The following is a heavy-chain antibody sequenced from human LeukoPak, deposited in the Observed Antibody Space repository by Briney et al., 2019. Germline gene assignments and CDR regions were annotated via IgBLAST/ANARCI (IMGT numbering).Heavy chain of an antibody. Sequence: SETLSLTCVVSDYSISSGYFWDWIRQPPGKGLEWIGSTYHDGETYYNPSLKSRVTISVDASKKQFSLNLSSVTAADTAVYYCARDGVYCSSTSCYLGEWGQGTLVTVSS. CDR2: TYHDGET. J-gene: IGHJ1*01. V-gene: IGHV4-38-2*02. D-gene: IGHD2-2*01. CDR3: ARDGVYCSSTSCYLGE. CDR1: DYSISSGYF.